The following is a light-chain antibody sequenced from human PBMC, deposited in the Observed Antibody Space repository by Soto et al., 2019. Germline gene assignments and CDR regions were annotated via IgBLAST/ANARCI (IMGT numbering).Light chain of an antibody. CDR3: QQSYRTPYT. V-gene: IGKV1-39*01. J-gene: IGKJ2*01. CDR2: DAS. Sequence: DIQMTQSPSSLSASVGDRVTITCRASQGISRYLVWYQQRQGRAPNLLIYDASSLLSGVPSRFSGSGSGTDFTLTISNLQPEDFATYYCQQSYRTPYTLGQGTKLE. CDR1: QGISRY.